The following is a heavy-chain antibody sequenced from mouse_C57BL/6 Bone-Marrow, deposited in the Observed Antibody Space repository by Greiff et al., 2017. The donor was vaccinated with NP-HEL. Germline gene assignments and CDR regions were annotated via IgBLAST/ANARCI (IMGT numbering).Heavy chain of an antibody. J-gene: IGHJ3*01. CDR1: GYGFTSYY. CDR3: ARWGDYGSSPSFAY. D-gene: IGHD1-1*01. V-gene: IGHV1-66*01. Sequence: QVQLQQSGPELVKPGASVKISCKASGYGFTSYYIHWVKQRPGQGLEWIGWIYPGSGNTKYNEKFKGKATLTADTSSSTAYMQLSSLTSEDSAVYYCARWGDYGSSPSFAYWGQGTLVTVSA. CDR2: IYPGSGNT.